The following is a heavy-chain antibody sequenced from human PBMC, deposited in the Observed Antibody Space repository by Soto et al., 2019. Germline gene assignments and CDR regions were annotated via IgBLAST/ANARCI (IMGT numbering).Heavy chain of an antibody. CDR1: GLTFRGSW. D-gene: IGHD1-26*01. CDR2: TNNGGSSR. J-gene: IGHJ4*02. Sequence: PRGSLRLSCAAPGLTFRGSWMLWARQSTGKGLMWVSRTNNGGSSRSYADSVKGRFTISRDNAKNTLYLQVNSLRAEDTAVYYCSRDATTGYSAAGDYWGQGTLVTVSS. V-gene: IGHV3-74*01. CDR3: SRDATTGYSAAGDY.